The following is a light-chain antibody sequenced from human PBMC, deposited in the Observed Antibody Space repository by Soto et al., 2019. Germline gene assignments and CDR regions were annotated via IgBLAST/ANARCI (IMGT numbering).Light chain of an antibody. Sequence: EIVLTQSPGTLSLSPGERGTLSCRASQSVSNNYLAWYQQKPGQAPRLLIYGASNRATGIPDRFSGSGSGTDFTLTISRLEPEDFAVYYCPQYGSSGTFGQGTQVDIK. J-gene: IGKJ1*01. V-gene: IGKV3-20*01. CDR2: GAS. CDR1: QSVSNNY. CDR3: PQYGSSGT.